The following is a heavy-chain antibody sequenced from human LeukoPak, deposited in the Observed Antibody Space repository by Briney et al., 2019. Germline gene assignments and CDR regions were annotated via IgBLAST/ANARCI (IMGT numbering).Heavy chain of an antibody. J-gene: IGHJ5*02. Sequence: SVKVSCKASEGTFSSYAISWVRQAPGQGLEWRGGIIPIFGTANYAQKFQGRVTITADESTSTAYMERCSLRSEDTAVYYCARDITEPWGQGTLVTVSS. CDR3: ARDITEP. CDR1: EGTFSSYA. V-gene: IGHV1-69*13. CDR2: IIPIFGTA. D-gene: IGHD1-14*01.